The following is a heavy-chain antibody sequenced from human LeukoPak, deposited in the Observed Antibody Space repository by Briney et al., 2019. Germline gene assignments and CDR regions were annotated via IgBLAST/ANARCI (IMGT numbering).Heavy chain of an antibody. CDR3: AREKSPDYCSGASCYFDY. V-gene: IGHV4-4*07. CDR1: GGSISSYY. D-gene: IGHD2-15*01. J-gene: IGHJ4*02. CDR2: IYTSGST. Sequence: SETLSLTCTVSGGSISSYYWGWIRQPAGKGLEWIGRIYTSGSTNYNPSLKSRVTISVDMSKNQFSLKLSSVTAADTAVYYCAREKSPDYCSGASCYFDYWGQGTLVTVSP.